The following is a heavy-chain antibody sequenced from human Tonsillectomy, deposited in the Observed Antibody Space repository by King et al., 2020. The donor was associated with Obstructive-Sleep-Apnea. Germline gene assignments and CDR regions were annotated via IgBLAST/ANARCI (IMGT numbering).Heavy chain of an antibody. D-gene: IGHD3-10*01. CDR3: ARQFAMNYYIDA. Sequence: QLQESGPGLVKPSETLSLTCTVSGDSICTYFWSWIRQPPGKGLEWIGYVFHTGSTSYNPSLKSRVTISVDTSKNQFSLKLSSVTAADTAVYFCARQFAMNYYIDAWGQGSLVTVSS. CDR1: GDSICTYF. CDR2: VFHTGST. J-gene: IGHJ5*02. V-gene: IGHV4-59*01.